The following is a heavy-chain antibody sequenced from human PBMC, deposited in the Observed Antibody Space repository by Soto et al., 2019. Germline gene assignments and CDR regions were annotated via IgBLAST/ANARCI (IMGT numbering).Heavy chain of an antibody. Sequence: GGSLRLSCAASGFTVSSNYMSWVRQAPGKGLEWVSVIYSRGSTYYADSVKGRFTISRDNSKNTLYLQMNSLRAEDTAVYYCARSEEGYFDYWGQGTLVTVSS. CDR1: GFTVSSNY. V-gene: IGHV3-53*01. CDR3: ARSEEGYFDY. J-gene: IGHJ4*02. CDR2: IYSRGST.